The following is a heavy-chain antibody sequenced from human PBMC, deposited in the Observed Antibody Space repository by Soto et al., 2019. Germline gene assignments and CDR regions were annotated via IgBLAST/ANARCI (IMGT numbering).Heavy chain of an antibody. Sequence: SETLSLTCTVSGGSISSYYWSWIRQPPGKGLEWIGYIYYSGSINYNPSLKSRVTISVDTSKNQFSLKLSSVTAADTAVYYCARDYWSMDYYYYGMDVWGQGTTVTVSS. CDR2: IYYSGSI. V-gene: IGHV4-59*01. CDR3: ARDYWSMDYYYYGMDV. J-gene: IGHJ6*02. CDR1: GGSISSYY. D-gene: IGHD3-10*01.